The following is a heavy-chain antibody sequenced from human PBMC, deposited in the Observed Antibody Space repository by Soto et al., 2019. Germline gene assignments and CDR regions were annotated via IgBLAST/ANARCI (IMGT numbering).Heavy chain of an antibody. CDR1: GYTFTSYG. CDR2: ISAYNGNT. D-gene: IGHD1-26*01. J-gene: IGHJ4*02. CDR3: AREGLFVSGSYSNYFDY. V-gene: IGHV1-18*01. Sequence: ASVKVSCKASGYTFTSYGISWVRQAPGQGLEWMGWISAYNGNTNYAQKLQGRVTMTTDTSTSTAYMELRSLRSDDTAVYYCAREGLFVSGSYSNYFDYWGQGTLVTVSS.